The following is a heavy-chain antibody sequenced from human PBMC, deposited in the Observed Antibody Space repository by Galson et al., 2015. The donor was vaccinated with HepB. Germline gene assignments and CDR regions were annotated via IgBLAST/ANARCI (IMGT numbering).Heavy chain of an antibody. J-gene: IGHJ2*01. V-gene: IGHV1-18*01. CDR3: ARGGGGYDPRDYWYFDL. D-gene: IGHD5-12*01. CDR2: SSAYNGIT. CDR1: GYTFATWG. Sequence: SVKVSCKASGYTFATWGVTWVRQAPGQGLEWMGWSSAYNGITNYAQNLQGRVTMTTDTSTSTAYMELRSLRSDDTAVYYCARGGGGYDPRDYWYFDLWGRGTLVTVSS.